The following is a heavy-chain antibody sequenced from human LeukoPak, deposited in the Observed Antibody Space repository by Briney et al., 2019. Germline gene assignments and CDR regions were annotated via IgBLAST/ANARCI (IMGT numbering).Heavy chain of an antibody. D-gene: IGHD1-20*01. Sequence: PGGSLRLSCAASGFTVSNNYMSWVRQAPGKGLEWVSIIYSGGSTYYADFVKGRFTISRDSSTNTLYLQMNSLRAEDTAVYYCARDLTGTGASAFDIWGQGTMVTVSS. CDR2: IYSGGST. V-gene: IGHV3-53*01. CDR1: GFTVSNNY. J-gene: IGHJ3*02. CDR3: ARDLTGTGASAFDI.